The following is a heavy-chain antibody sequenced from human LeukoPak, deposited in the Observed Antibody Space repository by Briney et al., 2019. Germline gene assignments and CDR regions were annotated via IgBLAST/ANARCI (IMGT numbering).Heavy chain of an antibody. V-gene: IGHV1-18*01. D-gene: IGHD1-26*01. CDR2: ISGYNGNT. CDR1: GYTFTSSG. Sequence: ASVKVSCEASGYTFTSSGISWVRQAPGQGLEWMGWISGYNGNTNYAQNLQGRVTMTTDTSTSTAYMELRSLRSDDTAVYYCARDSGSYSYFDYWGQGTLVTVSS. J-gene: IGHJ4*02. CDR3: ARDSGSYSYFDY.